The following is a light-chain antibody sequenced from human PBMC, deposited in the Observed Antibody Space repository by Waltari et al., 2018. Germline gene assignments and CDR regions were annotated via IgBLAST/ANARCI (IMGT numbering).Light chain of an antibody. CDR2: GAS. CDR3: QQYGSPPVT. V-gene: IGKV3-20*01. CDR1: QSVNRDF. J-gene: IGKJ4*01. Sequence: IVLTQSPATLSLSPGDGATLFCRASQSVNRDFLAWYQQKPGQAPRLLIAGASSRATGIPDRFSGSGSGTDFTLTITILEPEDSAVYFCQQYGSPPVTFGGGTKVEI.